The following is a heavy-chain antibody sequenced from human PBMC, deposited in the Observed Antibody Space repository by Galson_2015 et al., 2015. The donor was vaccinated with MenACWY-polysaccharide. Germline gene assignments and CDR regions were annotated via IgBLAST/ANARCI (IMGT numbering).Heavy chain of an antibody. D-gene: IGHD2-8*02. J-gene: IGHJ4*02. V-gene: IGHV4-59*01. CDR1: GVSISSYY. CDR2: IFYTGST. Sequence: QVQLQESGPGLEKPSVTLSLTCTVSGVSISSYYWSWIRQHPGQGREWIGYIFYTGSTNYNPPLKSRLTISLDSRENQFSLRVSSVTAADTAVYYCARGVNQRSLLGYWGQGTLVTVSS. CDR3: ARGVNQRSLLGY.